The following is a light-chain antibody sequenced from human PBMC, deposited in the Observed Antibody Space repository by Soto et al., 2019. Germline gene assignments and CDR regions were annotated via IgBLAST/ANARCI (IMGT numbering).Light chain of an antibody. Sequence: QSALTQPVSVSGSPGQSITISCTGTISDVGGYNFVSWYQQHPGNAPKLIIYDVNDRPSGVSSRFSGSKSGTTASLTISGLQAEDEADYHCSSYTSTSNVVFGGGTKLTVL. J-gene: IGLJ2*01. CDR1: ISDVGGYNF. V-gene: IGLV2-14*03. CDR3: SSYTSTSNVV. CDR2: DVN.